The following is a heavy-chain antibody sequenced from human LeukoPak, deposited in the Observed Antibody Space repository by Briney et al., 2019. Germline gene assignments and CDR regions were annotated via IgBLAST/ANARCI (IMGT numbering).Heavy chain of an antibody. Sequence: ASVKVSCKASGYTFTSYGISWVRQAPGQGLEWMGWISAYNGNTNYAQKLQGRVTMTTDTSTSTAYMELRSLRSDDTAVYYCARDRAFSYYDSSGYPDYWGQGTLVTVSS. CDR1: GYTFTSYG. V-gene: IGHV1-18*01. D-gene: IGHD3-22*01. CDR3: ARDRAFSYYDSSGYPDY. CDR2: ISAYNGNT. J-gene: IGHJ4*02.